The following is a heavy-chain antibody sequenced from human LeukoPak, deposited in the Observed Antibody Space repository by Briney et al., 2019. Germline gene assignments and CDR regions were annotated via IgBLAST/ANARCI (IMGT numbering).Heavy chain of an antibody. J-gene: IGHJ4*02. V-gene: IGHV3-23*01. CDR3: AKPTRYCSGGSCYFDY. CDR2: ISGSGGST. D-gene: IGHD2-15*01. Sequence: GRSLRLSCAASGFTFSTYAMSWVRQAPGKGLELVSAISGSGGSTYYADSVKGRFTISRDNSKNTLYLQMNSLRAEDTAVYYCAKPTRYCSGGSCYFDYWGQGTLVTVSS. CDR1: GFTFSTYA.